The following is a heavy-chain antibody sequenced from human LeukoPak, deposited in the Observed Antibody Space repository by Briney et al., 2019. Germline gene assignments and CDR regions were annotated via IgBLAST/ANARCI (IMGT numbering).Heavy chain of an antibody. CDR2: IYYSRST. Sequence: SETLSLTCTVSGDSISSYYWTWIRQPPGKGLEWIGYIYYSRSTNYNPSLKSRVTISVDTSKNQFSLKLNSVTAADTAVYYCARENIYFDYWGQGTLVTVSS. J-gene: IGHJ4*02. CDR3: ARENIYFDY. CDR1: GDSISSYY. V-gene: IGHV4-59*01.